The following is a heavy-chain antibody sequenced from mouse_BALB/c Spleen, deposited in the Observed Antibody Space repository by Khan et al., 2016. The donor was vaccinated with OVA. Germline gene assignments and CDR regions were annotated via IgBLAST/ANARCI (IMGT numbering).Heavy chain of an antibody. V-gene: IGHV1-20*02. J-gene: IGHJ2*01. CDR3: TRNYRSDIDY. CDR2: INPHIGET. D-gene: IGHD1-1*01. CDR1: GYSFTGYF. Sequence: VQLQQSGPELVTPGASVKISCKASGYSFTGYFMNWVMQSHGKSLEWIGRINPHIGETLYNQKFKDKATLTVDESSSTAHMALRNLASEDSAVYYCTRNYRSDIDYWGQGTTLTVSS.